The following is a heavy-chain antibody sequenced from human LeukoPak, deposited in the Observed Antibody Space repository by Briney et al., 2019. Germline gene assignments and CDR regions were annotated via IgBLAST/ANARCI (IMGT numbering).Heavy chain of an antibody. J-gene: IGHJ4*02. Sequence: ASVKVSCKASGYTFTSYGISWVRQAPGQGLEWMGIINPSGGSTSYAQKFQGRVTMTRDTSTSTVYMELSSLRSEDTAVYYCARVAGYQGSSGYFSYWGQGTLVTVSS. V-gene: IGHV1-46*01. CDR1: GYTFTSYG. CDR3: ARVAGYQGSSGYFSY. D-gene: IGHD3-22*01. CDR2: INPSGGST.